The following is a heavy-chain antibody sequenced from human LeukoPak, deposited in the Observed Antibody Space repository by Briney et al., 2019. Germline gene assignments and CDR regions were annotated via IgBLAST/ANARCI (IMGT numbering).Heavy chain of an antibody. V-gene: IGHV3-11*04. CDR3: FGRTWGSYRYGPLNGPYYFDY. J-gene: IGHJ4*02. Sequence: PGGSLRLSCAASGFTFSDYYMSWIRQAPGKGLEWVSYISSSGSTIYYADSVKGRFTISRDNAKNSLYLQMNSLRAEDTAVYYCFGRTWGSYRYGPLNGPYYFDYWGQGTLVTVSS. CDR2: ISSSGSTI. CDR1: GFTFSDYY. D-gene: IGHD3-16*02.